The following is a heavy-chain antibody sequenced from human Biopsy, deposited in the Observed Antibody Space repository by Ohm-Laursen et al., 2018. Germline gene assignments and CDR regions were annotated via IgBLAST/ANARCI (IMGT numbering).Heavy chain of an antibody. CDR3: ANSYYDFWTGYLNFDN. CDR2: ISHDGRSR. J-gene: IGHJ4*02. D-gene: IGHD3-3*01. Sequence: SLRLSCSASGLSFSTYGMHWVRQAPGKGLEWVAVISHDGRSRFYVDSVKGRFTISRDNSNNTLYLQMNSLRAEDTAVYYCANSYYDFWTGYLNFDNGGQGTLVTVSS. V-gene: IGHV3-30*18. CDR1: GLSFSTYG.